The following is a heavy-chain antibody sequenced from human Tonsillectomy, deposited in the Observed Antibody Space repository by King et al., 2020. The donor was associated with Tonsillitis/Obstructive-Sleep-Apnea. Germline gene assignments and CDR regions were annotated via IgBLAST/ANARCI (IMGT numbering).Heavy chain of an antibody. CDR3: ARDSASITMMVVFTLNYYHMDV. J-gene: IGHJ6*03. Sequence: QVQLVESGGGVVQPGRSLRLSCAASGFTFANHTMHWVRQAPGKGLEWLAIISCDGSKGYYADSVKGRFTVSRDNSKNTLYLQMNSLRAEDTAVYYCARDSASITMMVVFTLNYYHMDVWGKGTSVTVSS. V-gene: IGHV3-30*04. CDR1: GFTFANHT. CDR2: ISCDGSKG. D-gene: IGHD3-22*01.